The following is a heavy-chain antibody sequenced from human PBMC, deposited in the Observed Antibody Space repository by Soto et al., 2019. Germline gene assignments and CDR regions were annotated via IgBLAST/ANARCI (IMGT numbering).Heavy chain of an antibody. D-gene: IGHD1-1*01. V-gene: IGHV1-69*13. CDR3: ARVTLEGGHDAFDI. Sequence: GASVKVSCKASGGTFSGYAISWVRQAPGQGLEWMGGIIPIFGTANYAQKFQGRVTITADESTSTAYMELSSLRSEDTAVYYCARVTLEGGHDAFDIWGQGTMVTVSS. J-gene: IGHJ3*02. CDR2: IIPIFGTA. CDR1: GGTFSGYA.